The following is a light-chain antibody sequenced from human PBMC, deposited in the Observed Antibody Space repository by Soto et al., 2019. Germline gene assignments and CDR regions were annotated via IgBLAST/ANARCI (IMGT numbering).Light chain of an antibody. J-gene: IGLJ3*02. CDR2: EDT. CDR1: SSDVGGYKL. Sequence: QSVLTQPASVSGSPGQSITISCTGTSSDVGGYKLVSWYQQHPGKAPKLMISEDTKRPSGISNRFSGSKSGNTASLTISGLQAEDEADYYCCSYAGSSTWVFGGGTKLTVL. V-gene: IGLV2-23*01. CDR3: CSYAGSSTWV.